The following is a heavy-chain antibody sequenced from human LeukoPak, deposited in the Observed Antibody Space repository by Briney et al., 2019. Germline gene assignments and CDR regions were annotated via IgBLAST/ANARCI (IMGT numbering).Heavy chain of an antibody. Sequence: PGGSLRLSCAASGFTFSSYAMSWVRQAPGKGLEWVSAISGSGGSTCYADSVKGRFTISRDNSKNTLYLQMNSLRAEDTAVYYCATVWAYSSSSWGQGTLVTVSS. CDR3: ATVWAYSSSS. CDR1: GFTFSSYA. J-gene: IGHJ4*02. D-gene: IGHD6-13*01. CDR2: ISGSGGST. V-gene: IGHV3-23*01.